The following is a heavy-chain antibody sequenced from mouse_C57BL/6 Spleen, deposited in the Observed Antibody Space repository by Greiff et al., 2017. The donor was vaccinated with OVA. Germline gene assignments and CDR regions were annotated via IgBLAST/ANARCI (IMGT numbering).Heavy chain of an antibody. CDR3: TRATRYFDY. CDR2: IDPETGGT. D-gene: IGHD1-1*01. J-gene: IGHJ2*01. Sequence: QVQLQQSGAELVRPGASVTLSCKASGYTFTDYEMHWVKQTPVHGLEWIGAIDPETGGTAYNQKFKGKAILTADKSSSTAYMELRSLTSEDSAVYYCTRATRYFDYWGQGTTLTVSS. CDR1: GYTFTDYE. V-gene: IGHV1-15*01.